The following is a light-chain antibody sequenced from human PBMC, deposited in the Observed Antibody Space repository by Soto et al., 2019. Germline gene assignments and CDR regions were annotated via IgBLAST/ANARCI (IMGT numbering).Light chain of an antibody. J-gene: IGLJ2*01. CDR1: SANIGNNY. CDR2: DNN. CDR3: GTWDSSLSGVV. Sequence: QSVLTQPPSVSAAPGQKVTISCSGSSANIGNNYVSWYQQLPGTAPKLLIYDNNQRPSGIPDRFSGSKSATSATLGITGLQNGDEADYYCGTWDSSLSGVVFGGVTK. V-gene: IGLV1-51*01.